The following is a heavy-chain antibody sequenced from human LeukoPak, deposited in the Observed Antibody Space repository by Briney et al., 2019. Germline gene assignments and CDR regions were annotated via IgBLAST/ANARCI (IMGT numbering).Heavy chain of an antibody. J-gene: IGHJ4*02. V-gene: IGHV3-9*01. D-gene: IGHD6-13*01. CDR1: GFTFDDYA. CDR2: ISWNSGSI. Sequence: GRSLRLSCAASGFTFDDYAMHWVRQAPGKGLEWVSGISWNSGSIGYADSVKGRFTISRDNAKNSLYLQMNSLRAEDTALYYCAKDIRPRYSSSWYGEGFDYWGQGTLVTVSS. CDR3: AKDIRPRYSSSWYGEGFDY.